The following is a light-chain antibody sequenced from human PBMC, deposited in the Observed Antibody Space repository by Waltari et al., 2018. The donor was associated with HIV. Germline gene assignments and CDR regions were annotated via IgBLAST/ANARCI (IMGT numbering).Light chain of an antibody. V-gene: IGKV1D-16*01. J-gene: IGKJ5*01. CDR3: QQYYSNPIT. CDR1: PGINRW. Sequence: DIQMTQSPSSLSASVGDRVTITCRASPGINRWLAWYQLKPGRAPQTLIYAASSLQSGVPSRFSGSGSGTDFTLTITSLQPDDFAIYYCQQYYSNPITFGQGTRLEIK. CDR2: AAS.